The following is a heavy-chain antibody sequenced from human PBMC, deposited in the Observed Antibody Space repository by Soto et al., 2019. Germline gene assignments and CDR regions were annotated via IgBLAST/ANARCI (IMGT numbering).Heavy chain of an antibody. Sequence: QVQLQESGPGLVKPSQTLSLTCTVSGGSISSGGYYWSWIRQHPGKGLEWIGYIYYSGSTYYNPSFKSRVTISVDTSKNQVSLKLSSVTAADTAVYYCAASCVGCGGFNYYGMDVWCQGTTVTVSS. J-gene: IGHJ6*02. V-gene: IGHV4-31*03. CDR3: AASCVGCGGFNYYGMDV. CDR2: IYYSGST. D-gene: IGHD2-21*01. CDR1: GGSISSGGYY.